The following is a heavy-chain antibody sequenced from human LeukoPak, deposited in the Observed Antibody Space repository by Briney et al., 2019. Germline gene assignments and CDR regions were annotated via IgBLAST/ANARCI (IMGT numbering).Heavy chain of an antibody. CDR3: ARARWQQLATGFDP. D-gene: IGHD6-13*01. J-gene: IGHJ5*02. V-gene: IGHV3-53*01. Sequence: PGGPLRLSCAASGFTVSSNYMSWVRQAPGKGLEWVSVIYSGGSTYYADSVKGRFTISRDNSKNTLYLQMNSLRAEDTAVYYCARARWQQLATGFDPWGQGTLVTVSS. CDR1: GFTVSSNY. CDR2: IYSGGST.